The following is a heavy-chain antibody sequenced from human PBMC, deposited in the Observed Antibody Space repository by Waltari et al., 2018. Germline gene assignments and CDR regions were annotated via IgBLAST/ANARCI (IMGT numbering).Heavy chain of an antibody. V-gene: IGHV4-39*07. J-gene: IGHJ3*02. D-gene: IGHD3-10*01. Sequence: QLQLQESGPGLVKPSETLSLTCTVSGGSIRSRSYYWGWIRQPPGKGLEWIGSIYYSGSTYYNPSLKSRVTISVDTSKNQFSLKLSSVTAADTAVYYCAIGGSDAFDIWGQGTMVTVSS. CDR2: IYYSGST. CDR3: AIGGSDAFDI. CDR1: GGSIRSRSYY.